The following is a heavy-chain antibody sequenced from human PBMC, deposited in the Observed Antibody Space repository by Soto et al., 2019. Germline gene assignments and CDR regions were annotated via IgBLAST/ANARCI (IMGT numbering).Heavy chain of an antibody. Sequence: PSETLSLTCAVSGGSISSGGYSWSWIRQPPGKGLEWIGYIYHSGSTYYNPSLKSRVTISVDTSKNQFSLKLSSVTAADTAVYYCARVGSLGDVAFDYWGQGTLVTVSS. J-gene: IGHJ4*02. CDR3: ARVGSLGDVAFDY. CDR2: IYHSGST. V-gene: IGHV4-30-2*05. D-gene: IGHD1-1*01. CDR1: GGSISSGGYS.